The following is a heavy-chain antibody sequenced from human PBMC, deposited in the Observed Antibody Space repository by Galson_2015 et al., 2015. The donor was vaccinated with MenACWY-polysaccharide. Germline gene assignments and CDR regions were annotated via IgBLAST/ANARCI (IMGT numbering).Heavy chain of an antibody. CDR3: ARGYGRWFSLLY. V-gene: IGHV3-7*01. D-gene: IGHD3-10*01. Sequence: SLRLSCAASGFTYTDYWMIWVRQAPGKGLEWVASTNQGGNEKYYVDSVKGRFTISRDNAKNSVHLHMNSLRTEDTAVYYCARGYGRWFSLLYWGQGSLVTVSS. CDR1: GFTYTDYW. J-gene: IGHJ4*02. CDR2: TNQGGNEK.